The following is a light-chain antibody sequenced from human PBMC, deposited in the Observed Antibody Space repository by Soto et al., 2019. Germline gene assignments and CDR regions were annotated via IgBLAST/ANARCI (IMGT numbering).Light chain of an antibody. CDR1: QSVSSN. V-gene: IGKV3-15*01. Sequence: EIVMTQSPATLSVSPGERATLSCRASQSVSSNLAWYQQKPGQAPRLLIYGASTRATGIPARFSGSGSGTEFTLTISSLQSEDFAVYYCQQYNNWPPRRTFGLGTKVEIK. CDR3: QQYNNWPPRRT. J-gene: IGKJ1*01. CDR2: GAS.